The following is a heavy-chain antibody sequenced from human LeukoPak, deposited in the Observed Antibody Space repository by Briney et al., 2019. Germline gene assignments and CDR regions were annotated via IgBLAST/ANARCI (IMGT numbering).Heavy chain of an antibody. CDR1: GFTFSSYW. CDR3: AGARGWEFSS. Sequence: GGSLRLSCAASGFTFSSYWMGWVRQAPGLGLEWVATIKQDGSEKYYLDSVKGRFTISRDNAKNSLFLQMNSLRAEDTAVYYCAGARGWEFSSWGQGTLVTVSS. J-gene: IGHJ5*02. CDR2: IKQDGSEK. D-gene: IGHD1-26*01. V-gene: IGHV3-7*01.